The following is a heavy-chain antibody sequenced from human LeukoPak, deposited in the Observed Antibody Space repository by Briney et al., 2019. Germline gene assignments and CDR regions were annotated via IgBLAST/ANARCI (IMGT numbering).Heavy chain of an antibody. CDR3: ARVKVDYDFWSGYYTGLYYFDY. Sequence: SETLSLTCAVYGGSFSGYYWSWIRQPPGKGLEWIGEINHSGSTNYNPSLKSRVTISVDTSKNQFSLKLSSATAADTAVYYCARVKVDYDFWSGYYTGLYYFDYWGQGTLVTVSS. CDR2: INHSGST. V-gene: IGHV4-34*01. CDR1: GGSFSGYY. J-gene: IGHJ4*02. D-gene: IGHD3-3*01.